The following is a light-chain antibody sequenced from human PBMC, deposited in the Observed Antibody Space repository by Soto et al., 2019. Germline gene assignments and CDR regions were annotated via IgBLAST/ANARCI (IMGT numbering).Light chain of an antibody. CDR1: ETISTY. CDR2: AAS. J-gene: IGKJ3*01. CDR3: QKYASAPFT. Sequence: DIQMTQSPSSLSASLGDRVNITCRASETISTYLAWYQQQPGKVPKLLIYAASILQSGVPSRVSGRRSGTEFTLTISGLKTEDVATYYCQKYASAPFTFGPGTKVDI. V-gene: IGKV1-27*01.